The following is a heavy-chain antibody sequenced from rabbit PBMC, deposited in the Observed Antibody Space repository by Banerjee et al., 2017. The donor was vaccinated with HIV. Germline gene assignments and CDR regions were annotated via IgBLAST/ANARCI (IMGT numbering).Heavy chain of an antibody. CDR3: ARDLAGVIGWNFNL. J-gene: IGHJ4*01. Sequence: QEQLVESGGGLVKPEGSLTLTCTASGSDISSYSMGWVRQAPGKGLEWIACIYGDSSGTTYYASWAKGRFTISKTSSTTVTLQMTSLTAADTASYFCARDLAGVIGWNFNLWGQGTLVTVS. V-gene: IGHV1S45*01. CDR2: IYGDSSGTT. CDR1: GSDISSYS. D-gene: IGHD4-1*01.